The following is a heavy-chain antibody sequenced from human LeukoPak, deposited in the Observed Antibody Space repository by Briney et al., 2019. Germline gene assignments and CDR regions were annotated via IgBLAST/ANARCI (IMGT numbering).Heavy chain of an antibody. J-gene: IGHJ4*02. CDR1: GFTFSSYG. D-gene: IGHD2-2*02. V-gene: IGHV3-30*02. CDR2: VRYDGSNK. Sequence: GGSLRLSCAASGFTFSSYGMHWVRQAPGKGLEWVAFVRYDGSNKYYADSVKGRFTISRDNSKNTLYLQMNSLRAEDTAVYYCAKLGGYTSDYWGQGTLVTVSS. CDR3: AKLGGYTSDY.